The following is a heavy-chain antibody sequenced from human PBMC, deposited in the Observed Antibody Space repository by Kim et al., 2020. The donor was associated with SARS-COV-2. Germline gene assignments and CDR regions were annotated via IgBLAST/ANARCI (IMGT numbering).Heavy chain of an antibody. CDR1: GGSISSSSYY. Sequence: SETLSLTCTVSGGSISSSSYYWGWIRQPPGKGLEWIGSIYYSGSTYYNPSLKSRVTISVDTSKNQFSLKLSSVTAADTAVYYCARHNNLTIFGVVMPRDYYYYGMDVWGQGTTVTVSS. V-gene: IGHV4-39*01. J-gene: IGHJ6*02. CDR3: ARHNNLTIFGVVMPRDYYYYGMDV. CDR2: IYYSGST. D-gene: IGHD3-3*01.